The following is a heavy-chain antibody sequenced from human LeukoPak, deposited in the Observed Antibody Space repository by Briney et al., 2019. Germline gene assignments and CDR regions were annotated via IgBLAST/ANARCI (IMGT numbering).Heavy chain of an antibody. J-gene: IGHJ3*02. CDR1: GFSFDDYG. Sequence: PGGSLRLSCAASGFSFDDYGMSWVRQAPGKGLEWVAFIRYDGSNKYYADSVKGRFTISRDNSKNTLYLQMNSLRAEDTAVYYCAKPIYGDYSYAFDIWGQGTMVTVSS. D-gene: IGHD4-17*01. V-gene: IGHV3-30*02. CDR3: AKPIYGDYSYAFDI. CDR2: IRYDGSNK.